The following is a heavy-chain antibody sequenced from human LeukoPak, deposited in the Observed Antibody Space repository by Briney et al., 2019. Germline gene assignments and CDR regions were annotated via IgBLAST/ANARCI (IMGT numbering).Heavy chain of an antibody. CDR3: ARRRGATVDY. J-gene: IGHJ4*02. CDR2: IYYSGST. Sequence: SETLSLTCTVSGGSISSSSHYWGWIRQPPGKGLEWIGSIYYSGSTYYNPSLKSRVTISVDTSKNQFSLKLSSVTAADTAVYYCARRRGATVDYWGQGTLVTVSS. D-gene: IGHD1-26*01. V-gene: IGHV4-39*01. CDR1: GGSISSSSHY.